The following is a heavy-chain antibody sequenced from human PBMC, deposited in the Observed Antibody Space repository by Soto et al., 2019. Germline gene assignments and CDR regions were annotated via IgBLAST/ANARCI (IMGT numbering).Heavy chain of an antibody. J-gene: IGHJ6*02. CDR3: ARVGFNWNDDYYGMDV. CDR2: INHSGST. CDR1: GGSFSGYY. D-gene: IGHD1-20*01. Sequence: QVQLQQWGAGLLKPSETLSLTCAVYGGSFSGYYWSWIRQPPGKGLEWIGEINHSGSTNYNPSLKSRDTISVDTSKNQFSLKLSSVTAADTAVYYCARVGFNWNDDYYGMDVWGQGTTVTVSS. V-gene: IGHV4-34*01.